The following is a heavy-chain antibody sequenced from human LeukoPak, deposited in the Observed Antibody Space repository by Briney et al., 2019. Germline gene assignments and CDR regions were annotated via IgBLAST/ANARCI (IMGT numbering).Heavy chain of an antibody. D-gene: IGHD3-16*01. CDR2: ISGSGGST. J-gene: IGHJ4*02. CDR3: AKSGAVRFDY. Sequence: PGGSLRLSCAGSGFIVSSNYMSWVRQAPGKGLEWVSAISGSGGSTYYADSVKGRFTISRDNSKNTLYLQMNSLRAEDTAVYYCAKSGAVRFDYWGQGTPVTVSS. V-gene: IGHV3-23*01. CDR1: GFIVSSNY.